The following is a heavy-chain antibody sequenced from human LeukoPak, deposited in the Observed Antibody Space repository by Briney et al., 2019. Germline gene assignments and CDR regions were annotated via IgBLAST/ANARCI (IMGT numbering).Heavy chain of an antibody. V-gene: IGHV3-9*01. Sequence: PGGSLRLSCAASGFTFDDYAMHWVRQAPGKGLGWVSGISWNSGSIGYADSVKGRFTISRDNAKNSLYLQMNSLRAEDTALYYCAKDMSGYSYGYDFDYWGQGTLVTVSS. J-gene: IGHJ4*02. CDR3: AKDMSGYSYGYDFDY. CDR1: GFTFDDYA. CDR2: ISWNSGSI. D-gene: IGHD5-18*01.